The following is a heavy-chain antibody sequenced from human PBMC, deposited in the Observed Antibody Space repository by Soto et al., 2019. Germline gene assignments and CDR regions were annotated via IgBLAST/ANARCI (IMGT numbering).Heavy chain of an antibody. Sequence: GGSLRLSCAVSGFTFSSYSMNWVRQAPGKGLEWVSYISSSSSTIYYADSVKGRFTISRDNAKNSLYLQMNSLRAEDTAVYYCARDPGRDAFDIWGQGTMVTVS. V-gene: IGHV3-48*01. J-gene: IGHJ3*02. CDR2: ISSSSSTI. CDR3: ARDPGRDAFDI. CDR1: GFTFSSYS.